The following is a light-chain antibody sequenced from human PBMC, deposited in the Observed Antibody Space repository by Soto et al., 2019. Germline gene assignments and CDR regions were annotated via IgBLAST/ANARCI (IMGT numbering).Light chain of an antibody. CDR1: QTVASSS. V-gene: IGKV3-20*01. J-gene: IGKJ1*01. CDR3: QQYGSSPRT. Sequence: ENVLTQSPSTLSLSPGERATLSCRASQTVASSSLAWYQQRPGQAPRLLIYGASSRATGIPDRFSGSGSGTDFTLTISRLEPEDFAVYYGQQYGSSPRTFGQGTKVEI. CDR2: GAS.